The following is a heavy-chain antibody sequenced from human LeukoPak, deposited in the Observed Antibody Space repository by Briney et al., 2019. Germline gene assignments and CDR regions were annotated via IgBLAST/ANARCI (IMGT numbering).Heavy chain of an antibody. CDR3: AKESDGHWCGGDCHLFDY. CDR2: ISGSGGST. V-gene: IGHV3-23*01. J-gene: IGHJ4*02. CDR1: GFTFSSYA. D-gene: IGHD2-21*01. Sequence: GGSLRLSCAASGFTFSSYAMSWVRQAPGKGLEWVSAISGSGGSTYYADSVKGRFTISRDNSKNTLYLQMNSLRAEDTAVYYCAKESDGHWCGGDCHLFDYWGQGTLVTVSS.